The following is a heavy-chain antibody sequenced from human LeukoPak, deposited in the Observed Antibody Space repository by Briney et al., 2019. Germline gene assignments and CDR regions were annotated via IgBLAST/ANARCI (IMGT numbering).Heavy chain of an antibody. CDR2: ISSDGGTT. CDR1: GFTFSTYW. Sequence: GGSLRLSCAASGFTFSTYWMHWVRQPPGKGLVWVSRISSDGGTTSYADSVKGRFTISRDNSKNTLYLQMNSLRAEDTAVYYCARFGTYCGGDCYFDYRGQGTLVTVSS. D-gene: IGHD2-21*02. J-gene: IGHJ4*02. V-gene: IGHV3-74*01. CDR3: ARFGTYCGGDCYFDY.